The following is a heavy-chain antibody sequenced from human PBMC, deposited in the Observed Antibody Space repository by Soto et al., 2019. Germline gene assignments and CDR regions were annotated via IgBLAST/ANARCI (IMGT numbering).Heavy chain of an antibody. Sequence: EVQLVESGGGLVKPGGSLRLSCAASGFTFSSYSMNWVRQAPGKGLEWVSSISSSSSYIYYADSVKGRFTISRHNAKNSRYLQMNSLRAEDTAVYYCSREPPPGDYWGQCTLVTVSS. V-gene: IGHV3-21*01. J-gene: IGHJ4*02. CDR2: ISSSSSYI. CDR3: SREPPPGDY. CDR1: GFTFSSYS.